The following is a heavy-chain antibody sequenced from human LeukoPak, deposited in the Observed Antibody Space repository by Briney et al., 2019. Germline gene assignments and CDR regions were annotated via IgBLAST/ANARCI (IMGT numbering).Heavy chain of an antibody. CDR3: AKRDVAGPVY. V-gene: IGHV3-23*01. D-gene: IGHD6-19*01. J-gene: IGHJ4*02. Sequence: PGGSLRLSCAASGFTFSSYAMSWVRQAPGKGLEWVSAISGSGTSTYYSDSVKGRFTSSRDNSKNTLYLQMNSLRAEDTAIYYCAKRDVAGPVYWGQGTLVTVSS. CDR2: ISGSGTST. CDR1: GFTFSSYA.